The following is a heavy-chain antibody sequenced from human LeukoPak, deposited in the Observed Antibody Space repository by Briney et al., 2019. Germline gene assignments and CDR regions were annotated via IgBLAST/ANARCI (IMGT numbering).Heavy chain of an antibody. D-gene: IGHD5-12*01. V-gene: IGHV3-48*03. CDR3: ARGSFTGFDLYFDS. CDR1: GFRFSSQE. Sequence: GGSLRLSCAASGFRFSSQEMAWVRQAPGKRLEWVSYMSKDGRTIYYADSVKGRFTISRDNNSNSLFLHLNSLRADDTAFYYCARGSFTGFDLYFDSWGQGTLVTVSS. J-gene: IGHJ4*02. CDR2: MSKDGRTI.